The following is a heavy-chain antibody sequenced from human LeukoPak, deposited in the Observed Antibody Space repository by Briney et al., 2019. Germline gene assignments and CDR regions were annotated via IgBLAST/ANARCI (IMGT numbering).Heavy chain of an antibody. J-gene: IGHJ1*01. CDR2: IYYSGST. D-gene: IGHD3-22*01. V-gene: IGHV4-59*01. Sequence: SETLSLTCTVSGGSISSYYWSWIRQPPGKGLEWIGYIYYSGSTNYNPSLRSRVTISVDTSKNQFSLKLSSVTAADTAVYYCASGYYFPYFQHWGQGTLVTVSS. CDR1: GGSISSYY. CDR3: ASGYYFPYFQH.